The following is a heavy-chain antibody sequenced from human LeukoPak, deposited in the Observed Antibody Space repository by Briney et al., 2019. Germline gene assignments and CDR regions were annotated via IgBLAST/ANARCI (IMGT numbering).Heavy chain of an antibody. D-gene: IGHD3-10*01. V-gene: IGHV4-34*01. J-gene: IGHJ5*02. Sequence: SETLSLTCAVYGGSFSGYYWSWIRQPPGKGLEWIGEINHSGSTNYNPSLKSRVTISVDTSKNQFSLKLSSVTAADTAVYYCARERSLLWFGESKRYNWFDPWGQGTLVTVSS. CDR1: GGSFSGYY. CDR3: ARERSLLWFGESKRYNWFDP. CDR2: INHSGST.